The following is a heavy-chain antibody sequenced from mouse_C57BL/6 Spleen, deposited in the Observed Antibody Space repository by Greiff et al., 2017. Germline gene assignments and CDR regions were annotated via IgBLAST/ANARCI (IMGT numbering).Heavy chain of an antibody. V-gene: IGHV1-7*01. Sequence: QVQLQQSGAELAKPGASVKLSCKASGYTFTSYWMHWVKQRPGQGLEWIGYINPSSGYTKYNQKFKDKATFTADKSSSTAYMQLSSLTYEDSAVYYCARSELTGTYFDYWGQGTTLTVSS. CDR2: INPSSGYT. D-gene: IGHD4-1*01. J-gene: IGHJ2*01. CDR3: ARSELTGTYFDY. CDR1: GYTFTSYW.